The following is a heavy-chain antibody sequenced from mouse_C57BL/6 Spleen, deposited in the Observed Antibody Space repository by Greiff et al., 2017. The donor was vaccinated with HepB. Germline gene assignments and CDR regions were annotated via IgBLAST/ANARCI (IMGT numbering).Heavy chain of an antibody. CDR2: IYPGDGDT. V-gene: IGHV1-80*01. J-gene: IGHJ2*01. CDR3: AREGTDYYGSRDFDY. D-gene: IGHD1-1*01. Sequence: VQLQESGAELVKPGPSVKISCKASGYAFSSYWMNWVKQRPGKGLEWIGQIYPGDGDTNYNGKFKGKATLTADKSSSTAYMQLSSLTSEDSAVYFCAREGTDYYGSRDFDYWGQGTTLTVSS. CDR1: GYAFSSYW.